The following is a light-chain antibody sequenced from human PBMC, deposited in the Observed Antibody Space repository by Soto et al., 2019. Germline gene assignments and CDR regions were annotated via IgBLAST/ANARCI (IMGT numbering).Light chain of an antibody. CDR1: QSVSSY. CDR3: QQRSNWPPVT. V-gene: IGKV3-11*01. CDR2: DAS. J-gene: IGKJ4*01. Sequence: EIVLTQSPATLSLSPGERATLSCRASQSVSSYLAWYQQKPGQAPRLLIYDASNRATGIPARFSGSGSGTDFTLATISIEPEDFAIYDGQQRSNWPPVTFGGGTKVEIK.